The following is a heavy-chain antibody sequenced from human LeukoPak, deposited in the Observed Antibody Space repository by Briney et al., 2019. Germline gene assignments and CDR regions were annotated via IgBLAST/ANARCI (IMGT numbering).Heavy chain of an antibody. D-gene: IGHD3-10*01. V-gene: IGHV3-23*01. CDR2: ISASGGST. CDR3: AKEGIWSGQFAFDS. Sequence: GGSLRLSCAASGFTFDDYGMTWVRQAPGKGLEWVSDISASGGSTYYADSVKGRFTISRDNSKNTLYLQMNSLRAEDTAVYYCAKEGIWSGQFAFDSWGQGALVTVSS. CDR1: GFTFDDYG. J-gene: IGHJ4*02.